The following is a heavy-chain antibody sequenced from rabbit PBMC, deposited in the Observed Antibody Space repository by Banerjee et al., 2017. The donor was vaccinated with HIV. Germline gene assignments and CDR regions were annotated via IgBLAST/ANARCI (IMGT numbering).Heavy chain of an antibody. Sequence: QSLEESGGDLVKPGASLTLTCTASGFSFSSNYWICWVRQAPGKGLEWIGCINTGSSGSTYYASWVNGRFSVSRSTSLNTVTLQMTSLTAADTATYFCAREYYDMTFNLWGQGTLVTVS. CDR2: INTGSSGST. D-gene: IGHD1-1*01. J-gene: IGHJ4*01. V-gene: IGHV1S40*01. CDR1: GFSFSSNYW. CDR3: AREYYDMTFNL.